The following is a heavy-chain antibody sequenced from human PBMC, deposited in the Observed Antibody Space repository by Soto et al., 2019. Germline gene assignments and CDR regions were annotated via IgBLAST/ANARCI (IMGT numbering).Heavy chain of an antibody. D-gene: IGHD3-22*01. Sequence: GEPLKISCKGAGYSFTSYWIGWVRQMPGKGLEWMGIIYPGDSDTRYSPSFQGQVTISADKSISTAYLQWSSLKASDTAMYYCARSVVVITHDAFDIWGQGTMVTVSS. V-gene: IGHV5-51*01. CDR1: GYSFTSYW. CDR3: ARSVVVITHDAFDI. CDR2: IYPGDSDT. J-gene: IGHJ3*02.